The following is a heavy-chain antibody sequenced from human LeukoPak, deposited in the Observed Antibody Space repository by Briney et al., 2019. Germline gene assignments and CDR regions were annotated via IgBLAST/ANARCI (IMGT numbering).Heavy chain of an antibody. CDR2: ISDDSNYI. D-gene: IGHD6-19*01. CDR1: GFTFSRYS. J-gene: IGHJ4*02. CDR3: ARVSGPPPGY. Sequence: GGSLRLSCAASGFTFSRYSMNWVRQAPGKGLEWVSSISDDSNYIYYADSVKGRFTISRDNAKNSLSLQMNSLRAEDTAVYYCARVSGPPPGYWGQGTLVTVSS. V-gene: IGHV3-21*04.